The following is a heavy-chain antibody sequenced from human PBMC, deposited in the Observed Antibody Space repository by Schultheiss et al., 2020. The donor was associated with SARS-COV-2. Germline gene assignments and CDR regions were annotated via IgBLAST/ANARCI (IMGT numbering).Heavy chain of an antibody. Sequence: SQTLSLTCTVSGGSISSYHWTWIRQPPGKGLEWIGYIYYSGSTNYNPSLKSRVTISVDKSKNQFSLKLSSVTAADTAVYYCARRMVQGVISIYFDYWGQGTLVTVSS. V-gene: IGHV4-59*12. CDR1: GGSISSYH. CDR2: IYYSGST. D-gene: IGHD3-10*01. CDR3: ARRMVQGVISIYFDY. J-gene: IGHJ4*02.